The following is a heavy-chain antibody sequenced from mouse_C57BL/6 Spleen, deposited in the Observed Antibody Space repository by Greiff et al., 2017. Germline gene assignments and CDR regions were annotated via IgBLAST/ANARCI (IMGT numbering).Heavy chain of an antibody. D-gene: IGHD1-1*01. CDR2: IYPGSGST. V-gene: IGHV1-55*01. CDR1: GYTFTSYW. J-gene: IGHJ3*01. Sequence: QVQLQQPGAELVKPGASVKMSCKASGYTFTSYWITWVKQRPGQGLEWIGDIYPGSGSTNYNEKFKSKATLTGDTSSSTAYMQLSSLTAEDSAVYYCARWDGSSSAWFAYWGQGTLVTVSA. CDR3: ARWDGSSSAWFAY.